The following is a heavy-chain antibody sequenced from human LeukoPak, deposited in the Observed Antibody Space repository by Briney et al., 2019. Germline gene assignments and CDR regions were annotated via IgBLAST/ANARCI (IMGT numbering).Heavy chain of an antibody. J-gene: IGHJ3*02. CDR1: GFTFSSYG. CDR3: AKDLWPDAFDI. CDR2: ISYDGSNK. V-gene: IGHV3-30*18. Sequence: GRSLRLSCAASGFTFSSYGMHWVRQAPGKGLEWVAVISYDGSNKYYADSVKSRFTISRDNSKNTLYLQMNSLRAEDTAVYYCAKDLWPDAFDIWGQGTMVTVSS.